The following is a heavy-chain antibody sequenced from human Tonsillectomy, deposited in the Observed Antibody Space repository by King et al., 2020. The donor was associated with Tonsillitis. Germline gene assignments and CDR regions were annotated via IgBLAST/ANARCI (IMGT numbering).Heavy chain of an antibody. CDR2: INPNSGGT. CDR3: ARHLDPYGDYGYYYYGIDV. J-gene: IGHJ6*02. V-gene: IGHV1-2*02. CDR1: GYTFTGYY. D-gene: IGHD4-17*01. Sequence: QLVQSGAEVKKPGASVKVSCKASGYTFTGYYMHWVRQAPGQGLEWMGWINPNSGGTDCAQKFQGRVTMSRDTSISTAYMELSRLRSDDTALYYCARHLDPYGDYGYYYYGIDVWGQGTTVTVSS.